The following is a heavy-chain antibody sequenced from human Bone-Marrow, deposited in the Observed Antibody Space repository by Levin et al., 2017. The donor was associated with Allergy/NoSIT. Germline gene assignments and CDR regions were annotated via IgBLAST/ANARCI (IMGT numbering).Heavy chain of an antibody. CDR3: AKAGVPALDY. CDR2: ISASGAYT. D-gene: IGHD2-2*01. CDR1: GFAFTVYA. Sequence: GGSLRLSCAASGFAFTVYAMSWVRQAPGKGLDWVSTISASGAYTYYADSVTGRFTISRDNSRSTLSLQIDSLRVDDTAIYYCAKAGVPALDYWGQGTLVTVSS. J-gene: IGHJ4*02. V-gene: IGHV3-23*01.